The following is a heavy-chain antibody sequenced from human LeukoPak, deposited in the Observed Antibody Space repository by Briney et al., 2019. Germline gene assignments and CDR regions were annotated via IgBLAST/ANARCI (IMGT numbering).Heavy chain of an antibody. CDR1: GFTFSSYA. CDR3: AGRVTGYSSGYVY. CDR2: ISGSGGST. D-gene: IGHD5-18*01. J-gene: IGHJ4*02. V-gene: IGHV3-23*01. Sequence: GGSLRLSCAASGFTFSSYAMSWVRQAPGKGLEWVSAISGSGGSTYYADSVKCRFTISRDNSKTTLYLQMNSLRAEDTAVYYCAGRVTGYSSGYVYWGQGTLVTVSS.